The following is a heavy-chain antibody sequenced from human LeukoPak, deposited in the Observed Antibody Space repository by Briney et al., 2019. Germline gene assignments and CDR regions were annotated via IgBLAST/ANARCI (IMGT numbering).Heavy chain of an antibody. D-gene: IGHD3-10*01. Sequence: ASVKVSCKASGYTFTGYYMNWVRQAPGQGLEWMGWINPNSGGTNYAQKFQGWVTMTRDTSISTAYMELSRLRSDDTAVYYCARDQGSVRGVPDAFDIWGQGTMVTVSS. CDR2: INPNSGGT. CDR3: ARDQGSVRGVPDAFDI. CDR1: GYTFTGYY. V-gene: IGHV1-2*04. J-gene: IGHJ3*02.